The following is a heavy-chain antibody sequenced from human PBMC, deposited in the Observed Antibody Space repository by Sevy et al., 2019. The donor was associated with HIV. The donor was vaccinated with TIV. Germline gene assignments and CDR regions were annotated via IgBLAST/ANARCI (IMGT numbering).Heavy chain of an antibody. CDR2: MNPNSGNT. Sequence: ASVKVSCKASGYTFTSYDINWVRQATGQGLEWMGWMNPNSGNTAYAQKFQARVTMTRNTSITTAYMELSSLGSEDTAVYYCARGTRLRCMSYWGQGTLVTVSS. D-gene: IGHD3-3*01. J-gene: IGHJ4*02. V-gene: IGHV1-8*01. CDR1: GYTFTSYD. CDR3: ARGTRLRCMSY.